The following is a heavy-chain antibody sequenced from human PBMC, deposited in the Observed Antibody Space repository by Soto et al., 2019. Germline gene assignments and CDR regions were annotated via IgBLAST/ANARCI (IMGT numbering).Heavy chain of an antibody. Sequence: EVQLLESGGGLVQPGRSLRLSCVASGCTFSSYAMSWVRQAPGKGLEWVSAISGSGGSTYYADSVKGRFTISRDNSKNTLYLQMNSLRAEDTAVYYCAKDPHYYDSSGYYYDAFDIWGQGTMVTVSS. CDR3: AKDPHYYDSSGYYYDAFDI. CDR2: ISGSGGST. J-gene: IGHJ3*02. CDR1: GCTFSSYA. V-gene: IGHV3-23*01. D-gene: IGHD3-22*01.